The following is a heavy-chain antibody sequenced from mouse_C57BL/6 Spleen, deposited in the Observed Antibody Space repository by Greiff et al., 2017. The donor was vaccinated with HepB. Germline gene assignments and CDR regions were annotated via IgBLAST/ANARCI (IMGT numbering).Heavy chain of an antibody. J-gene: IGHJ2*01. CDR3: ARGRAITTVVAKDFDY. V-gene: IGHV1-9*01. D-gene: IGHD1-1*01. Sequence: VQLQQSGAELMKPGASVKLSCKATGYTFTGYWIEWVKQRPGHGLEWIGEILPGSGSTNYNEKFKGKATFTADTSSNTAYMQLSSLTTEDSAIYYCARGRAITTVVAKDFDYWGQGTTLTVSS. CDR2: ILPGSGST. CDR1: GYTFTGYW.